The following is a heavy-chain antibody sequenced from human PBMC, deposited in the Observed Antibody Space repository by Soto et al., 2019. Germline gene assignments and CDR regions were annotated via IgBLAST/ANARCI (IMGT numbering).Heavy chain of an antibody. CDR2: IDIAGNT. CDR3: AREGERGSGDSVDALDI. D-gene: IGHD1-1*01. Sequence: TGGSLRLSCAASGLTFSSYDMPWVRQATGKGLEWVSAIDIAGNTYYPGSVKGRFTISRENGKNSLYLQMSSLRAGDTAVYYCAREGERGSGDSVDALDIWGQGTLVTVSS. CDR1: GLTFSSYD. J-gene: IGHJ3*02. V-gene: IGHV3-13*01.